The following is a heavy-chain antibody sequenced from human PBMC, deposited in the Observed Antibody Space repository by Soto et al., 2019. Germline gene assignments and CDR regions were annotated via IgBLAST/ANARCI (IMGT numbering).Heavy chain of an antibody. CDR2: IDWDDDK. CDR1: GFSLSTSGMC. D-gene: IGHD3-9*01. CDR3: ARIAPPTTGRYYYYGMDV. Sequence: PTLVNPTQTLTLTCTFSGFSLSTSGMCVSWIRQPPGKALEWLALIDWDDDKYYSTSLKTRLTISKDTSKNQVVLTMTNMDPVDTATYYCARIAPPTTGRYYYYGMDVWGQGTTVTVSS. J-gene: IGHJ6*02. V-gene: IGHV2-70*01.